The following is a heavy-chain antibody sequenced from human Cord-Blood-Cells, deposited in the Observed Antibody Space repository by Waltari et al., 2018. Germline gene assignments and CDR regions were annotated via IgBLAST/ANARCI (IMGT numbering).Heavy chain of an antibody. CDR3: ARGNLTGDPLGDAFDI. J-gene: IGHJ3*02. Sequence: QVQLQQWGAGLLKPSETLSLTCAVYGGSFSGYYWSWIRQPPGKGLEWSGEINHSGSTNYHPSLKSRVTISVGTSKNQFSLKLRSVTAADTAVYYCARGNLTGDPLGDAFDIWGQGTMVTVSS. V-gene: IGHV4-34*01. CDR1: GGSFSGYY. CDR2: INHSGST. D-gene: IGHD7-27*01.